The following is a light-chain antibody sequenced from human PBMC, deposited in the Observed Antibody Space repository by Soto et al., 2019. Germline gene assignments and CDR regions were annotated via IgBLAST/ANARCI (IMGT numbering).Light chain of an antibody. V-gene: IGLV2-8*01. CDR1: SSDVGGYNY. CDR2: EVT. J-gene: IGLJ3*02. Sequence: QSALTQPPSASGSPGQSATISCTGTSSDVGGYNYVSWYQQYPGRAPKLIIYEVTKRPSGVPDRFSGSRSGNTASLTVSGLQADDESDYYCSSYAASNNFYFVFGGGTKLTVL. CDR3: SSYAASNNFYFV.